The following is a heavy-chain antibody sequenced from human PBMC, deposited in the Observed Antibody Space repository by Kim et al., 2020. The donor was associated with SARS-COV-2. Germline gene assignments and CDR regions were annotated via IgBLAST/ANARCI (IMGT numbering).Heavy chain of an antibody. CDR2: IGGGDGST. CDR3: ASGWTGLDY. J-gene: IGHJ4*02. Sequence: GGSLRLSCAASGFTFASYAMNWVRQAPGKGLEWVSTIGGGDGSTYYADSVKGRFTISRDNSKNTLYLQMNSLRAEDTAVYHCASGWTGLDYWGQGTLVTVSS. CDR1: GFTFASYA. D-gene: IGHD6-19*01. V-gene: IGHV3-23*01.